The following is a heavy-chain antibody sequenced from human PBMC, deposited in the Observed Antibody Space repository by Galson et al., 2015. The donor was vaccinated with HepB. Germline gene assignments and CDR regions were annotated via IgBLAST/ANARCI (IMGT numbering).Heavy chain of an antibody. CDR3: ARGSYDILTGYDLDP. CDR2: INTNTGNP. CDR1: GYTFTNYG. D-gene: IGHD3-9*01. Sequence: SVKVSCKASGYTFTNYGMSWLRQAPGQGLEWMGWINTNTGNPTYAQGFTGRFVFSLDTSVSTAYLQISSLKAEDTAVYYCARGSYDILTGYDLDPWGQGTLVTVSS. J-gene: IGHJ5*02. V-gene: IGHV7-4-1*02.